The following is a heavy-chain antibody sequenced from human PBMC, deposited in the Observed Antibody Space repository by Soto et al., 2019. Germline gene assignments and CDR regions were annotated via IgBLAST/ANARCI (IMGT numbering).Heavy chain of an antibody. V-gene: IGHV3-48*03. CDR2: ISSSGSTI. CDR1: GFTFSSYE. D-gene: IGHD3-10*01. J-gene: IGHJ3*02. CDR3: ARDPESTLLWFGERCFDT. Sequence: GRSLRLSCAASGFTFSSYEMNWVRQATGKRLAWVSYISSSGSTIYYADSAKGRFTISRDNAKNALYLQMNSRRAEDTAVYYCARDPESTLLWFGERCFDTWGQGTMVTVS.